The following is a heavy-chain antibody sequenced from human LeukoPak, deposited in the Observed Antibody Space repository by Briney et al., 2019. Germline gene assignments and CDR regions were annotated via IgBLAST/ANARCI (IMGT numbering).Heavy chain of an antibody. CDR3: AKRNYYGSGSYPDY. V-gene: IGHV3-23*01. CDR1: GFTFSTYP. J-gene: IGHJ4*02. Sequence: GGSLRLFCAVSGFTFSTYPMSWVRQAPGKGLEWVSAISRGGDNTYYADSVKGRFTISRDDSKSTLYLQMNSLRAEDTAVYYCAKRNYYGSGSYPDYWGQGTLVTVSS. CDR2: ISRGGDNT. D-gene: IGHD3-10*01.